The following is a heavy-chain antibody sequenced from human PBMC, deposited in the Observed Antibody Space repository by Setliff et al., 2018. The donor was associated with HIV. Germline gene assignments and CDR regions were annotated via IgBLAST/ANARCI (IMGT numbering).Heavy chain of an antibody. D-gene: IGHD3-3*01. V-gene: IGHV4-59*01. J-gene: IGHJ5*02. CDR3: AKGAYYNFWSGYSAGGGSLGP. Sequence: SETLSLTCSVSGGSISGYYWNWVRQPPGKGLEWMGYIYYSGSTDYNPALKRRVTISLDTSKNQFSLKLSSVTAADTAVYYCAKGAYYNFWSGYSAGGGSLGPWGQGTLVTVSS. CDR2: IYYSGST. CDR1: GGSISGYY.